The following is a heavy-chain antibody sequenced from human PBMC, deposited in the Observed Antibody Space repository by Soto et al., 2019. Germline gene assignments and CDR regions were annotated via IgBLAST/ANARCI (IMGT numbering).Heavy chain of an antibody. CDR3: ARDYSNPRGRFDP. J-gene: IGHJ5*02. Sequence: EVHLIQSGGGLVQPGGSLRLSCAASGFTSSGYWMTWVRQAPGKGLEWVANINQDGSEKYYVDSVKGRFTISRDNAKNSLDLQMNSLRAEDTAIYYCARDYSNPRGRFDPWGQGTLVTVSS. D-gene: IGHD4-4*01. CDR1: GFTSSGYW. CDR2: INQDGSEK. V-gene: IGHV3-7*01.